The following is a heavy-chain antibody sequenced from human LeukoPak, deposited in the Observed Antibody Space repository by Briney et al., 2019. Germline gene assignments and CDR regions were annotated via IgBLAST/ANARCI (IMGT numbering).Heavy chain of an antibody. CDR2: ISGSGGST. CDR1: GFTFSSYA. J-gene: IGHJ4*02. D-gene: IGHD6-13*01. CDR3: AKVFSGLYSSSWGYFDY. V-gene: IGHV3-23*01. Sequence: GGSLRLSCAASGFTFSSYAMSWVRQAPGKGLEWVSAISGSGGSTYYADSVKGRFTISRDNSKNTLYLQMNSLRAEDTAVYYCAKVFSGLYSSSWGYFDYWGQGTLVTVSS.